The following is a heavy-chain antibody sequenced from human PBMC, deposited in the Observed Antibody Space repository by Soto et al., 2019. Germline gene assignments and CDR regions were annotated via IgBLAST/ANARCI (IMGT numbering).Heavy chain of an antibody. J-gene: IGHJ5*02. V-gene: IGHV4-39*01. Sequence: SETLSLTCTVSGGSISSSSYYWGWIRQPPGKGLEWIGSIYYSGSTYYNPSLKSRVTISVDTSKNQFSLKLSSVTAADTAVDYCARHDVSYGQYNWFDPWGQGTLVTSPQ. D-gene: IGHD5-18*01. CDR3: ARHDVSYGQYNWFDP. CDR1: GGSISSSSYY. CDR2: IYYSGST.